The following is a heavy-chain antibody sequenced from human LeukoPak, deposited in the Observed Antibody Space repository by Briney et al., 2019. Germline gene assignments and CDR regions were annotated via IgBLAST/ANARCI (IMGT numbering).Heavy chain of an antibody. CDR1: SXX. CDR3: ARGGFLIGYSGYHWNFDY. V-gene: IGHV4-59*13. D-gene: IGHD5-12*01. CDR2: MYYRGRN. Sequence: SXXXSWLRQPPXXGVEXVGYMYYRGRNNYKPSLKSRVTISVDKAKNQFSLKLSSVTAADTAVYYCARGGFLIGYSGYHWNFDYWGQGTLVTVSS. J-gene: IGHJ4*02.